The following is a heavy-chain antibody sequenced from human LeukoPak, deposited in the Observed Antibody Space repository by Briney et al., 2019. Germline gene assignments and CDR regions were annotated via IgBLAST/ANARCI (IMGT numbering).Heavy chain of an antibody. Sequence: GGSLRLPCAASGFTFSSYSMNWVRQAPGKGLEWVSSISSSSSYMYYADSVKGRFTISRDNAKNSLYLQMNSLRAEDTAVYYCARENPYYYYMDVWGKGTTVTVSS. J-gene: IGHJ6*03. CDR1: GFTFSSYS. CDR3: ARENPYYYYMDV. V-gene: IGHV3-21*01. D-gene: IGHD1-14*01. CDR2: ISSSSSYM.